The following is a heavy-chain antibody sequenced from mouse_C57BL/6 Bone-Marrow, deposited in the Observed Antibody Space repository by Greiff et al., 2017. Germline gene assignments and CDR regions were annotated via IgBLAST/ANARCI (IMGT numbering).Heavy chain of an antibody. D-gene: IGHD2-5*01. V-gene: IGHV2-9-1*01. CDR1: GFSLTIYA. CDR3: ARRTYSNYWYFDV. CDR2: IWTGGGT. Sequence: VKLMESGPGLVAPSQSLSITCTVSGFSLTIYAISWVRQPPGKGLEWLGVIWTGGGTNYNSALKSRLSISKDNSKSQVVLKMNSLQTDDTARYYCARRTYSNYWYFDVWGTGTTVTVSS. J-gene: IGHJ1*03.